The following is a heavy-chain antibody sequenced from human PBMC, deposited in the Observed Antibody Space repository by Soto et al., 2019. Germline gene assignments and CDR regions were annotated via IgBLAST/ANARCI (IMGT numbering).Heavy chain of an antibody. D-gene: IGHD4-4*01. Sequence: QVQLQEPGPGLVKPSGTLSLTCAVSGGSINSSDWWSWVRQPPGKGLEWIGEIYHSGTTNYNPSLTSRVTISLDKSNKRCALKLSSVPAADAAVYYCRSSTSKSGLYWYFDLWGRGTLVTVSS. CDR1: GGSINSSDW. CDR2: IYHSGTT. CDR3: RSSTSKSGLYWYFDL. V-gene: IGHV4-4*02. J-gene: IGHJ2*01.